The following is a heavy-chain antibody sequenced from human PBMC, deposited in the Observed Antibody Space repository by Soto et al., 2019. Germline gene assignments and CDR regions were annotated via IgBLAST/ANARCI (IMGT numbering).Heavy chain of an antibody. CDR3: ARDLGLGDKGDASNWFDP. V-gene: IGHV3-33*01. D-gene: IGHD2-8*02. CDR2: IWYDGSNK. Sequence: QVQLVESGGGVVQPGRSLRLSCAASGFTFSSYGMHWVRQAPGKGLEWVAVIWYDGSNKYYADSVKGRFTISRDTSKNTLYLQMNSLRAEDTAVYYCARDLGLGDKGDASNWFDPWGQGTLVTVSS. J-gene: IGHJ5*02. CDR1: GFTFSSYG.